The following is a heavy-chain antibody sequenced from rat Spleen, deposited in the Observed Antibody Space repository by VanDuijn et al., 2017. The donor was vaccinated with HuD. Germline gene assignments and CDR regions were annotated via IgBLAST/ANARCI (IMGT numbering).Heavy chain of an antibody. V-gene: IGHV5-7*01. CDR3: TREYGYNYGVMDA. D-gene: IGHD1-9*01. J-gene: IGHJ4*01. Sequence: EVQLVESGGGLVQPGRSMKLSCAASGFTFSDYAMAWVRQSPKKGLEWVATIIYDGSSTYYRDSVKGRFTISRDNAKSTLDLQMDSLRSEDTATYYCTREYGYNYGVMDAWGQGASVTVSS. CDR2: IIYDGSST. CDR1: GFTFSDYA.